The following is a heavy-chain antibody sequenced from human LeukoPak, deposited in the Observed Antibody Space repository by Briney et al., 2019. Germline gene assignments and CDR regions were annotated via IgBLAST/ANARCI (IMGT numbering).Heavy chain of an antibody. J-gene: IGHJ6*04. CDR3: AELGITMIGGV. Sequence: GGSLRLSCAASGFTFSNSYMNWVRQAPGKGLEWVSSISSSTNYIYYADSVKGRFTISRDNAKNSLYLQMNSLRAEDTAVYYCAELGITMIGGVWGKGTTVTISS. CDR2: ISSSTNYI. V-gene: IGHV3-21*01. CDR1: GFTFSNSY. D-gene: IGHD3-10*02.